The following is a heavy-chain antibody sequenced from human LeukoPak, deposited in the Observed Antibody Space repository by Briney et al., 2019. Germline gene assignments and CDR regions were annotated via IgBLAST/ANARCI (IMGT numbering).Heavy chain of an antibody. CDR3: AKDAYTVANPGYFDY. V-gene: IGHV3-30-3*01. Sequence: PGGSLRLSCAASGFTFSSYAMHWVRQAPGKGLEWVAVISYDGSNKYYADSVKGRFTISRDNSKNTLYLQMNSLRAEDTAVYYCAKDAYTVANPGYFDYWGQGTLVTVSS. J-gene: IGHJ4*02. CDR2: ISYDGSNK. CDR1: GFTFSSYA. D-gene: IGHD3-16*01.